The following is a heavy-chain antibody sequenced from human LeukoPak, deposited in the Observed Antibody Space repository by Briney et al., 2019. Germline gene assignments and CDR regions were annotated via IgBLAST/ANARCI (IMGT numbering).Heavy chain of an antibody. Sequence: TLSLTCTVSGGSISSGDYYWSWIRQPPGKGLEWIGYIYYSGSTYYNPSLKSRVTISVDTSKNQFSLKLSSVTAADTAVYYCARAGSRDAFDIWGQGTMVTVSS. V-gene: IGHV4-30-4*08. D-gene: IGHD1-26*01. CDR2: IYYSGST. CDR1: GGSISSGDYY. J-gene: IGHJ3*02. CDR3: ARAGSRDAFDI.